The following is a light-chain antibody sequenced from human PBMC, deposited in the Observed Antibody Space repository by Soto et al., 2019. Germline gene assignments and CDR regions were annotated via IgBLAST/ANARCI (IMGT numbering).Light chain of an antibody. J-gene: IGKJ5*01. CDR2: AAS. CDR1: QSISSW. Sequence: DIQMTQSPSSVSASVGDRVTITCRASQSISSWLAWYQQKPGKAPKLLIYAASSLQSGVPSRFSGSGAGTDFTLTISSLQPEDFGTYYCQQGDSFPITFGKGTRLEIK. V-gene: IGKV1-12*01. CDR3: QQGDSFPIT.